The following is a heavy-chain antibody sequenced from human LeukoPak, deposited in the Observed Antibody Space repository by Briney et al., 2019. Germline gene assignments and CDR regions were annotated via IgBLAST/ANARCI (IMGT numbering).Heavy chain of an antibody. CDR2: IRYDGSNK. V-gene: IGHV3-30*02. J-gene: IGHJ6*03. D-gene: IGHD6-13*01. Sequence: GGSLRLSCAASGFTFSSYGMHWVRQAPGKGLEWVAFIRYDGSNKYYADSVKGRFTISRDNSKNTLYLQMNSLRAEDTAVYYCARGVPKMDSSSWYRARYYYYYMDVWGKGTTVTVSS. CDR3: ARGVPKMDSSSWYRARYYYYYMDV. CDR1: GFTFSSYG.